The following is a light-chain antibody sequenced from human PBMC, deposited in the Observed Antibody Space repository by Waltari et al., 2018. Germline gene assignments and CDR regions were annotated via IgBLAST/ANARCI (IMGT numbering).Light chain of an antibody. V-gene: IGKV1-5*03. CDR2: GLS. CDR1: QSISSW. Sequence: IQMTQPPSTLSASVGDRLTITSRASQSISSWLAWYQQKPGKAPKLLIYGLSSLQSGVPSRFSGSGSGTEFTLTISSLQPDDFAIYYCQQYKTYPHTFGQGTRLEIK. J-gene: IGKJ2*01. CDR3: QQYKTYPHT.